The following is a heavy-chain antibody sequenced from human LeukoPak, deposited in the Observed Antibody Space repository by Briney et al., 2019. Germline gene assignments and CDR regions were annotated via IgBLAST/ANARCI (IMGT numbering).Heavy chain of an antibody. CDR1: GVPTYLYY. D-gene: IGHD2-2*03. Sequence: SETLSLTCNVSGVPTYLYYWSWIRRPQGRGLEWVGYSYHTGDTGYNPSLKGRVTISVDTSKNQVSLKLTSVISADTAVYYCAKMDGQYGWLDPRGQGTLVTVSS. V-gene: IGHV4-59*01. CDR3: AKMDGQYGWLDP. J-gene: IGHJ5*02. CDR2: SYHTGDT.